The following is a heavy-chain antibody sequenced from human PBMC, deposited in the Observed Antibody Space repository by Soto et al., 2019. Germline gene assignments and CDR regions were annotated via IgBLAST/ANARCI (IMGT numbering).Heavy chain of an antibody. V-gene: IGHV1-8*01. J-gene: IGHJ3*02. CDR2: MNPNSGNT. CDR3: ARRSSGYYYRPFDAFDI. D-gene: IGHD3-22*01. CDR1: GYTFTSYD. Sequence: ASVKVSCKASGYTFTSYDINWVRQATGQGLEWMGWMNPNSGNTGYAQKFQGRVTMTRNTSISTAYMELSSLRSEDTAVYYCARRSSGYYYRPFDAFDIWGQGKMVTVSS.